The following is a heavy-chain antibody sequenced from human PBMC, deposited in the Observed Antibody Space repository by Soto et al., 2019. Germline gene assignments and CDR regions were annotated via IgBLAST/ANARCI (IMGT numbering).Heavy chain of an antibody. CDR2: IHYNENT. D-gene: IGHD5-12*01. CDR3: AREGNLGRWLQPLDF. V-gene: IGHV4-59*01. J-gene: IGHJ4*02. CDR1: GDSISAYS. Sequence: PSDTLSLTFTVSGDSISAYSWSWVRQPPGKGLEWIGNIHYNENTKYNPSLKSRVTMSVDTSKNQFSLRLISVTAADTAKYFCAREGNLGRWLQPLDFWGQGTLVTVS.